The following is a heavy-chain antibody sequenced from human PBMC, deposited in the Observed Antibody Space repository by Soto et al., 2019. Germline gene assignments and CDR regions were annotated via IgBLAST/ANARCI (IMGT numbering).Heavy chain of an antibody. D-gene: IGHD2-15*01. V-gene: IGHV3-7*05. Sequence: VQLVESGGGLVQPGGSLRLSCAASRFSFSNYWMSWVRQAPGKGLEWVANINQDGSEKYFVDSLKGRFTISRDNAKNSLYLQMNSLRAEDTAVYHCASLACYSGWDGFDIWGQGTMVTVSS. CDR2: INQDGSEK. CDR3: ASLACYSGWDGFDI. CDR1: RFSFSNYW. J-gene: IGHJ3*02.